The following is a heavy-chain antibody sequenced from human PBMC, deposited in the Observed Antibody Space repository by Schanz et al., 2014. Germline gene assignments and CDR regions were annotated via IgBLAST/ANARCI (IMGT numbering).Heavy chain of an antibody. D-gene: IGHD3-10*01. V-gene: IGHV3-66*01. Sequence: EVQLLESGGGLVQPGGSLRLSCAASGLIFSNYVMNWVRQAPGKGLEWVSFIYIGGNTYYADSVKGRFTISRDNSKNTVYIQMNSLRADDTAMYYCARWFLIRGVILDSWGQGTLXTVSS. J-gene: IGHJ4*02. CDR2: IYIGGNT. CDR1: GLIFSNYV. CDR3: ARWFLIRGVILDS.